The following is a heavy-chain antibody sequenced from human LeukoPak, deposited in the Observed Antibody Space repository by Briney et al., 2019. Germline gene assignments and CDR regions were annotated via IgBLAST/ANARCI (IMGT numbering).Heavy chain of an antibody. CDR3: ARGPLTTVTTYYYYYGMDV. D-gene: IGHD4-4*01. CDR1: GFTFSSYS. V-gene: IGHV3-48*02. J-gene: IGHJ6*02. Sequence: AGGSLRLSCAASGFTFSSYSMNWVRQAPGKGPEWVSYISSSSSTIYYADSVKGRFTISRDNAKNSLYLQMNSLRDEDTAVYYCARGPLTTVTTYYYYYGMDVWGQGTTVTVSS. CDR2: ISSSSSTI.